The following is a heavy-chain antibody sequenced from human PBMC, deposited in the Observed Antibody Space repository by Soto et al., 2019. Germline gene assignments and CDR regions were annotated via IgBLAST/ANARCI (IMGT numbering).Heavy chain of an antibody. V-gene: IGHV1-69*13. J-gene: IGHJ3*02. D-gene: IGHD1-26*01. Sequence: SVKVSCKASGGTFSSYAISWVRQAPGQGLEWMGGIIPIFGTANYAQKFQGRVTITANESTSTAYMELSSLRSEDTAVYYCARWDRNLGAFDIWGQGTMVTVSS. CDR1: GGTFSSYA. CDR3: ARWDRNLGAFDI. CDR2: IIPIFGTA.